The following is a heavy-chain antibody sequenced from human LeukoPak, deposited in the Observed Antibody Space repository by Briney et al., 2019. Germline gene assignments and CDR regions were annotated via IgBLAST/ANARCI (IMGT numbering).Heavy chain of an antibody. D-gene: IGHD2-8*01. V-gene: IGHV3-23*01. CDR3: ARKWHGGFDI. J-gene: IGHJ3*02. CDR2: QSDTGYYR. Sequence: GGSLRLSCAASGFTFSSYSMSWVRQAPGKGLEWVSDQSDTGYYRNYAESAKGRFTISRDNSKNILWLQMNSLRAEDTAVYYCARKWHGGFDIWSQGKMVTVSS. CDR1: GFTFSSYS.